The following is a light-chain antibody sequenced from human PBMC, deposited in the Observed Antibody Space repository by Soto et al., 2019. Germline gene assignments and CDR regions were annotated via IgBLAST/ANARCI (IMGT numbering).Light chain of an antibody. V-gene: IGKV1-39*01. J-gene: IGKJ3*01. CDR1: QSISSY. CDR3: QQSYSTPFT. Sequence: DIQMTQSPSSLSASVGDRVTITCRASQSISSYLNWYQQKPGKAPKLLIYAASSLQSGVPSRFSGSGSGTDFTLTISSLQPEYFATDYCQQSYSTPFTFGPGTKVDIK. CDR2: AAS.